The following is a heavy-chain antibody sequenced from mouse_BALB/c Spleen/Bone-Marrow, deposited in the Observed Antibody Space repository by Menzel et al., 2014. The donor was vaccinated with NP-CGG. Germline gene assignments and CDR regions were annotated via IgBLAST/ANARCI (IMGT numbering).Heavy chain of an antibody. CDR3: ARYDYVMDY. D-gene: IGHD2-3*01. CDR2: IAPGTGTT. V-gene: IGHV1S41*01. J-gene: IGHJ4*01. Sequence: DLVKPGASVKLSCKASGYTFTNFWINWIKQRPGQGLEWIGRIAPGTGTTYYNEMFKGKATLTVDTSPSTAYIQLSSLSSEDSAVYFCARYDYVMDYWGQGTSVTVSS. CDR1: GYTFTNFW.